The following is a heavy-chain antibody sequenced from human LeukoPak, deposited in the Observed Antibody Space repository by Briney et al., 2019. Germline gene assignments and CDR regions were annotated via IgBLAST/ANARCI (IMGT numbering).Heavy chain of an antibody. CDR3: ASSPYYDFWSGPGIDY. J-gene: IGHJ4*02. Sequence: GASVKVSCKASGYTFTSYGISWVRQAPGQGLEWMGWISAYNGNTNYAQKLRGRVTMTTDTSTSTAYMELRSLRSDDTAVYYCASSPYYDFWSGPGIDYWGQGTLVTVSS. V-gene: IGHV1-18*01. D-gene: IGHD3-3*01. CDR2: ISAYNGNT. CDR1: GYTFTSYG.